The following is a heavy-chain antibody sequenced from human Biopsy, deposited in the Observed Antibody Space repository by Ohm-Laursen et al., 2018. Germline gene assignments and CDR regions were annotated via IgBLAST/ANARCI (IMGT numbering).Heavy chain of an antibody. Sequence: SDTLSLTCAVSGGSFSGYYWTWIRQAPGKGLEWIAEINHSGNTNYNPSLKSRVTMSVDTSKNQFSLILSSMTAADTAVYYCAREPRIAAVAYFDPWGQGTLVTVSS. V-gene: IGHV4-34*01. J-gene: IGHJ5*02. D-gene: IGHD6-13*01. CDR1: GGSFSGYY. CDR2: INHSGNT. CDR3: AREPRIAAVAYFDP.